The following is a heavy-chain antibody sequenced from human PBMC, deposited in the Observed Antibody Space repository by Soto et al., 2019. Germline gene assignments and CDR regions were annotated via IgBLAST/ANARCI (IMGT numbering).Heavy chain of an antibody. Sequence: PGGSLRLSCAASGFTFSSYWMHWVRQAPGKGLVWVSRINSDGSSTSYADSVKGRFTISRDNAKNTLYLQMNSLRAEDTAVYYCAREEVDCSCTSCYFAGPYNWFDLWGQGTLVTVSS. D-gene: IGHD2-2*01. CDR1: GFTFSSYW. V-gene: IGHV3-74*01. J-gene: IGHJ5*02. CDR3: AREEVDCSCTSCYFAGPYNWFDL. CDR2: INSDGSST.